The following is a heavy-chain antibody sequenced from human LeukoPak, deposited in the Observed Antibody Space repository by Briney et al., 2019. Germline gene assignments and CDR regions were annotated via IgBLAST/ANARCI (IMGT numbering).Heavy chain of an antibody. CDR2: ISDHGKSR. CDR1: GFTFSNYE. J-gene: IGHJ4*02. D-gene: IGHD6-13*01. CDR3: ARARIAAPLLDY. V-gene: IGHV3-48*03. Sequence: GGSLRLSCAASGFTFSNYEMNWVRQTPGKGLEWVSYISDHGKSRNYVDSVKGRFTISRDNAKNSLYLQMSSLRVEDTAVYFCARARIAAPLLDYWGQGTLVTISS.